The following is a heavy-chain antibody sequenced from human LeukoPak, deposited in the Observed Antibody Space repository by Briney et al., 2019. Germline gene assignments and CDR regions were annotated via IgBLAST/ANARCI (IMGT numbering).Heavy chain of an antibody. V-gene: IGHV3-66*02. CDR3: ARARCDSCGYGS. D-gene: IGHD5-12*01. CDR2: LYSGGQT. J-gene: IGHJ5*02. CDR1: GFTVTSSY. Sequence: PGGSLRLSCAASGFTVTSSYMSWVRQAPGKGLERGAVLYSGGQTYYAGSVRGRFTISRDASKNTLYLQMNSLRAEDTAEYYCARARCDSCGYGSWGQGTLVTVSS.